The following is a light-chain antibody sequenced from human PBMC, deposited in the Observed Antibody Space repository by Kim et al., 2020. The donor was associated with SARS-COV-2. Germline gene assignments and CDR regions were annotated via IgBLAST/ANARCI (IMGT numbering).Light chain of an antibody. CDR3: QMNGRSGT. CDR1: QSVISRY. Sequence: LSPGERATPAGTASQSVISRYLAWNQQNPGQGPRLLIYGASSGATRIPDRLSGIGSRRDFTFTISRLELIEFVVYYCQMNGRSGTFGEGAKVWIK. J-gene: IGKJ4*02. V-gene: IGKV3-20*01. CDR2: GAS.